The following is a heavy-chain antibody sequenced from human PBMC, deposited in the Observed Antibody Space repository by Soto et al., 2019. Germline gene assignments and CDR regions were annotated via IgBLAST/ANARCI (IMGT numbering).Heavy chain of an antibody. D-gene: IGHD2-15*01. V-gene: IGHV1-69*02. CDR2: IIPILGIA. CDR3: ASKVGGSGQPNFYYSYYMHV. Sequence: QVQLVQSGDEVKKPGSAVKVSCKASGGTFSSYTISWVRQAPGQGLEWMGWIIPILGIANYAKKGQGRVTITADKFTSAAYMKLSSLRSEDRALYYCASKVGGSGQPNFYYSYYMHVWRKGTTITVSS. CDR1: GGTFSSYT. J-gene: IGHJ6*03.